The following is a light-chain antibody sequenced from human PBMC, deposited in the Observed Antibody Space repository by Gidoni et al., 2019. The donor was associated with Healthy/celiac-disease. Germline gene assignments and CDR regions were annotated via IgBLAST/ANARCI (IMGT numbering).Light chain of an antibody. CDR3: QQRSNWPSAT. CDR1: QSVSSY. CDR2: DAS. Sequence: EIVLTQSPATLSLSPGERATLSCRASQSVSSYLAWYQQKPGQAPRLLIYDASNRATGIPARFSGSGSGTDFTLTLSRLEPEDFAVYYCQQRSNWPSATFGQGTKVEIK. V-gene: IGKV3-11*01. J-gene: IGKJ1*01.